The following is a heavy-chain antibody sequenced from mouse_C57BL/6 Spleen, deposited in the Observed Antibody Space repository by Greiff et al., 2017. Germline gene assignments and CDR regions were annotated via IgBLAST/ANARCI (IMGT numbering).Heavy chain of an antibody. J-gene: IGHJ2*01. CDR1: GYTFTDYN. Sequence: VQLQQSGPELVKPGASVKMSCKASGYTFTDYNMHWVKQSHGKSLEWIGYINPNNGGTSYNQKFKGKATLTVNKSSSTAYMELRSLTSEDSAVYYCARLAYYSNYQYYFDYWGQGTTLTVSS. CDR3: ARLAYYSNYQYYFDY. D-gene: IGHD2-5*01. CDR2: INPNNGGT. V-gene: IGHV1-22*01.